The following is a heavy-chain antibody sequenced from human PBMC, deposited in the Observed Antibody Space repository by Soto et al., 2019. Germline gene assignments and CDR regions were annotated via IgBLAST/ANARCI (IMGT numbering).Heavy chain of an antibody. D-gene: IGHD6-13*01. CDR1: GFTFSSYA. Sequence: GSLRLSCAASGFTFSSYAMSWVRQAPGKGLEWVSAISGSDNSTYYADSVKGRFTISRDNSKNTLYLQMNSLRAEDTAVYYCAKLPQQQLVLGWFDPWGQGTLVTVSS. CDR2: ISGSDNST. V-gene: IGHV3-23*01. J-gene: IGHJ5*02. CDR3: AKLPQQQLVLGWFDP.